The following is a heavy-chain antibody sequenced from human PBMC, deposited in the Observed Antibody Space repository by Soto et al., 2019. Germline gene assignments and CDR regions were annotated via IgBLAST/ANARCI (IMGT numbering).Heavy chain of an antibody. CDR2: IYYSGST. CDR1: GGSISSYY. J-gene: IGHJ6*02. CDR3: ARSDTLYYYYGMGV. V-gene: IGHV4-59*01. Sequence: SETLSLTCTVSGGSISSYYWSWIRQPPGKGLEWIGYIYYSGSTNYNPSLKSRVTISVDTSKNQFSLKLSSVTAADTAVYYCARSDTLYYYYGMGVWGQGTTVTVSS. D-gene: IGHD5-18*01.